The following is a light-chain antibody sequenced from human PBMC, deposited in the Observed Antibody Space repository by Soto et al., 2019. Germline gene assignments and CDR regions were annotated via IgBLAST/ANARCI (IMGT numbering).Light chain of an antibody. V-gene: IGKV3-20*01. CDR1: QSIRSNY. Sequence: EIVLTQSPGTLSLSPGERATLSCRASQSIRSNYLAWYQQRPGQAPRLLIYAASVRVTGIPDRFSGSASGTDFTHTITRLEPEDFAVYYCQQYGNSPMYTFGQGTKLEIK. CDR2: AAS. CDR3: QQYGNSPMYT. J-gene: IGKJ2*01.